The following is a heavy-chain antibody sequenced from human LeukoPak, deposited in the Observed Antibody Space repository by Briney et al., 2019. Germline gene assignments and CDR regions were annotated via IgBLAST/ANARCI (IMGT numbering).Heavy chain of an antibody. D-gene: IGHD4-17*01. CDR1: GFTFSAYW. CDR3: ARGYADYAIRFDR. J-gene: IGHJ5*02. CDR2: IKQDGRAK. Sequence: GGSLRLSCAASGFTFSAYWMNWVRQAPGKGLEWVANIKQDGRAKYYVDSVEGRVTISRYNAKNSLYLQMNSLRVEDTALYYWARGYADYAIRFDRWRRGRVDTVSS. V-gene: IGHV3-7*01.